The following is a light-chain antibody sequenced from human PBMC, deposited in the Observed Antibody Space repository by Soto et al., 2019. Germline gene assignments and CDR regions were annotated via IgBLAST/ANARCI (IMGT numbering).Light chain of an antibody. J-gene: IGLJ1*01. V-gene: IGLV2-11*01. Sequence: QSALTQPRSVSGSPGQSVTISCTGTSSDVGDYKYVSWYRQHPGKAPKLIIYDVSERPSGVPDRFSGSKSGNTASLTISGLKAEDEDDYYCCSYAGSYSYVFGTGTKVTVL. CDR1: SSDVGDYKY. CDR3: CSYAGSYSYV. CDR2: DVS.